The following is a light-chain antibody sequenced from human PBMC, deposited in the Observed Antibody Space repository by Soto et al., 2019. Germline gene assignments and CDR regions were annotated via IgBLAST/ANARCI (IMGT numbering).Light chain of an antibody. V-gene: IGKV3-15*01. CDR1: QTVRNN. CDR3: QQYKSWPPIT. CDR2: DAS. J-gene: IGKJ5*01. Sequence: EFVLTQSPGTLSLSPGERATLSCRASQTVRNNYLAWYQQKPGQAPRLLIYDASTRATGTPTRFSGSGSGTEFTLTISSLQSEDFAIYYCQQYKSWPPITFGQGTRLEIK.